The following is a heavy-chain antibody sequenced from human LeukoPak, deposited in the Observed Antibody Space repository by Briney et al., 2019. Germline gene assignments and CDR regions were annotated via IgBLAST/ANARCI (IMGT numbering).Heavy chain of an antibody. V-gene: IGHV4-34*01. D-gene: IGHD1-1*01. CDR3: ARAPLGNANWFDP. CDR1: GGSFSGYY. Sequence: SETLSLTCAVYGGSFSGYYWSWIRQPPGKGLEWIGEINHSGSTNYNPSLKSRVTISVDTSKNQFSLKLSSVTAADSAVYYCARAPLGNANWFDPWGQGTLSPSPQ. CDR2: INHSGST. J-gene: IGHJ5*02.